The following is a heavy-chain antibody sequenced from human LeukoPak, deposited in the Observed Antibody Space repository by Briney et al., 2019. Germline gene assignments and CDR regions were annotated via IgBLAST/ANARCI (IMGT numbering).Heavy chain of an antibody. Sequence: GGSLRLSCAASGFTFSSYWMSWVRQAPGKGLEWVANIKQDGSEKYYVDSVKGRFTISRGNAKNSLYLQVNSLRAEDTAVYYCARDPFIAVAGTDPSMGIDYWGQGTLVTVSS. CDR3: ARDPFIAVAGTDPSMGIDY. CDR2: IKQDGSEK. V-gene: IGHV3-7*01. D-gene: IGHD6-19*01. CDR1: GFTFSSYW. J-gene: IGHJ4*02.